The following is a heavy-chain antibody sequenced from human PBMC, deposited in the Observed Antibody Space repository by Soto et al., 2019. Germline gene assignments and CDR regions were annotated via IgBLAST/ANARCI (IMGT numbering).Heavy chain of an antibody. J-gene: IGHJ3*02. V-gene: IGHV1-69*12. CDR1: GGTFSSYA. CDR3: ARETMIVVVTSPNAFDI. Sequence: QVQLVQSGAEVKKPGSSVKVSCKASGGTFSSYAISWVRQAPGQGLEWMGGIIPTFGTANYAQKFQGRVTITADESTSTAYMELSSLRSEDTAVYYCARETMIVVVTSPNAFDIWGQGTMVTVSS. CDR2: IIPTFGTA. D-gene: IGHD3-22*01.